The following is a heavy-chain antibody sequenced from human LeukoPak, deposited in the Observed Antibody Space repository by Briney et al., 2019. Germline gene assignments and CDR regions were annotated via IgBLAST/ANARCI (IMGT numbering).Heavy chain of an antibody. CDR3: ASISRVTTHDY. V-gene: IGHV3-74*01. Sequence: PGGSLRLSCAAPGFTFSSYWMHWVRQAPGKGLVWVSRINSDGSSTSYADSVKGRFTISRDNAKNTLYLQMNSLRAEDTAVYYCASISRVTTHDYWGQGTLVTVSS. D-gene: IGHD4-17*01. CDR2: INSDGSST. CDR1: GFTFSSYW. J-gene: IGHJ4*02.